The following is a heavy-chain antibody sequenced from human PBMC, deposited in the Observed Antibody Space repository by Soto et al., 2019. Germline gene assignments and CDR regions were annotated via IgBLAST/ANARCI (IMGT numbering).Heavy chain of an antibody. CDR3: ARGTAMVSGYYYYGMDV. V-gene: IGHV1-69*12. J-gene: IGHJ6*02. D-gene: IGHD5-18*01. Sequence: QVQLVQSGAEVKKPGSSVKVSCKASGGTFSSYAISWVRQAPGQGLEWMGGIIPIFGTANYAQKFQGRVTITADESTSIXYRELSSLRSEDTAVYYCARGTAMVSGYYYYGMDVWGQGTTVTVSS. CDR1: GGTFSSYA. CDR2: IIPIFGTA.